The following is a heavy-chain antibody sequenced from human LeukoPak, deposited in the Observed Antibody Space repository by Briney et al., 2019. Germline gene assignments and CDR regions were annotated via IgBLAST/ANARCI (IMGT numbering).Heavy chain of an antibody. V-gene: IGHV1-18*01. CDR1: GYTFTSYG. CDR3: ARAPPRITMIGIGDY. Sequence: ASVKVSCKASGYTFTSYGISWVRQAPGQGLEWVGWISAYNGNTNYAQKLQGRVTMTTDTSTSTAYMELRSLRSDDTAVYYCARAPPRITMIGIGDYWGQGTLVTVSS. CDR2: ISAYNGNT. D-gene: IGHD3-22*01. J-gene: IGHJ4*02.